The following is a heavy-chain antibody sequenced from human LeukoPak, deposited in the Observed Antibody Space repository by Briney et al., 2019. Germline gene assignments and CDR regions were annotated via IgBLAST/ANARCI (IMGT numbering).Heavy chain of an antibody. Sequence: GGSLRLSCAASGFTFSSYSMNWVRQAPGKGLEWVSSISSSSSYIYYADSVKGRFTISRDNAKNSLYLQMNSLRAEDTAVYYCASVGSRITMVRTPSNAFDIWGQGTMVTVSS. D-gene: IGHD3-10*01. CDR2: ISSSSSYI. V-gene: IGHV3-21*01. J-gene: IGHJ3*02. CDR1: GFTFSSYS. CDR3: ASVGSRITMVRTPSNAFDI.